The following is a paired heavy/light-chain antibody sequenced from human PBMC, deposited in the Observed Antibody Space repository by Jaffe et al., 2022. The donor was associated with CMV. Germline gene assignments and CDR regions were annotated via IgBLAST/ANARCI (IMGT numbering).Heavy chain of an antibody. J-gene: IGHJ4*02. V-gene: IGHV3-74*01. CDR2: INGDGSSI. D-gene: IGHD1-1*01. CDR3: ARGGYNLDSNF. CDR1: GFSFSNYW. Sequence: EVQLVESGGGLVQPGGSLRLSCVGSGFSFSNYWMHWVRQAPGKGLLWVSRINGDGSSITYADSVKGRFTISRDNANNIVFLQMNSLRPEDTAVYYCARGGYNLDSNFWGQGTLVTVSS.
Light chain of an antibody. J-gene: IGKJ1*01. V-gene: IGKV4-1*01. Sequence: DIVMTQSPDSLAVSLGERATISCKSSQSVFYSSTNRNSLAWYQQKPGHPPKLLFYWASTRESGVPDRFSGSGSGTDFTLTISSLQAEDVAVYYCQQYFSTPQTFGQGTKVEIK. CDR2: WAS. CDR1: QSVFYSSTNRNS. CDR3: QQYFSTPQT.